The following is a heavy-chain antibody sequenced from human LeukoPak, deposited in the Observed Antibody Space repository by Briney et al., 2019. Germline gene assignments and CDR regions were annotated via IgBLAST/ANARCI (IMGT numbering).Heavy chain of an antibody. Sequence: SETLSLTCAVSGVSISSSEWWIWVRQPPGQGLEWIGEIHRDGRTRYNPSLKSRVTMSMDYSKNQFSLSVTSVTAADTAIYYCGKTDIYFNPIDYWGPGSLVTVSS. V-gene: IGHV4-4*02. CDR3: GKTDIYFNPIDY. D-gene: IGHD3-9*01. CDR1: GVSISSSEW. J-gene: IGHJ4*02. CDR2: IHRDGRT.